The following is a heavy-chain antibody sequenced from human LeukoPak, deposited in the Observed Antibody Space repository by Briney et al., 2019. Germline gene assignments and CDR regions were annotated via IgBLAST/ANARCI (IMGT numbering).Heavy chain of an antibody. V-gene: IGHV3-30-3*01. CDR3: ARDREYQLPDYYYYGMDV. Sequence: GGSLRLSCAPSGFTFSSYAMHWVRHAPGKGLEWVAVISYDGSNKYYADSVKGRFTISRDNPKNTLYLQMNSLRAEDTAVYYCARDREYQLPDYYYYGMDVWGQGTTVTVSS. J-gene: IGHJ6*02. CDR1: GFTFSSYA. D-gene: IGHD2-2*01. CDR2: ISYDGSNK.